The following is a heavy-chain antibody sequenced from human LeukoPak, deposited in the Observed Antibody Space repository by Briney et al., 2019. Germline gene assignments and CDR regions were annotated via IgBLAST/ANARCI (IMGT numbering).Heavy chain of an antibody. CDR2: MNPNSGNT. CDR1: GYTFTGYY. J-gene: IGHJ4*02. Sequence: ASVKVSCKASGYTFTGYYMHWVRQAPGQGLEWMGWMNPNSGNTNYAQKLQGRVTMTTDTSTSTAYMELRSLRSDDTAVYYCARVQIQLWLLKFNQPPDYWGQGTLVTVSS. CDR3: ARVQIQLWLLKFNQPPDY. V-gene: IGHV1-18*04. D-gene: IGHD5-18*01.